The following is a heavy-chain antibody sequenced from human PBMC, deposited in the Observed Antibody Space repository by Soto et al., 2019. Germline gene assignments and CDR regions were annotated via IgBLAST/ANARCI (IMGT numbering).Heavy chain of an antibody. CDR1: GYTFTGYY. CDR3: ARDLRYSSSWSEEDWFDP. J-gene: IGHJ5*02. D-gene: IGHD6-13*01. V-gene: IGHV1-2*02. Sequence: ASVKVSCKASGYTFTGYYMHWVRQAPGQGLEWMGWINPNSGGTNYAQKFQGRVTMTRDTSISTAYMELSRLRSDDTAVYYCARDLRYSSSWSEEDWFDPCGQGTLVTVSP. CDR2: INPNSGGT.